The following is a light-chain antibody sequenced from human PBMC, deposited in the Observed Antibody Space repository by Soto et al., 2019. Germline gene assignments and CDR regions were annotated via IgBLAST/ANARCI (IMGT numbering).Light chain of an antibody. CDR2: SAS. J-gene: IGKJ1*01. Sequence: EIVMTQSPATLSVSPGERAPLSCRASQSVSSNLAWYQQKPGQAPRLLIYSASTRATGIPARFSCSESGTEFTLTISSLQSEDFAVYYCQQYNNWPPWTFGQGTKVEIK. CDR1: QSVSSN. CDR3: QQYNNWPPWT. V-gene: IGKV3-15*01.